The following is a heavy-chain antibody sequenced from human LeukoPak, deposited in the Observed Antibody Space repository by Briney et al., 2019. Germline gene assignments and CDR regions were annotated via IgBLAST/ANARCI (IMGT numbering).Heavy chain of an antibody. CDR1: GASISSSY. Sequence: SETLSLTCTVSGASISSSYWSWIRQPPGKGLEYIVYTYHNGDTNCNPSLESRVTISVDTSKNQFSLMMKSVTAADTAIYYCARGAGGPDYWGQGTLVTVSS. CDR3: ARGAGGPDY. J-gene: IGHJ4*02. CDR2: TYHNGDT. D-gene: IGHD3-16*01. V-gene: IGHV4-59*01.